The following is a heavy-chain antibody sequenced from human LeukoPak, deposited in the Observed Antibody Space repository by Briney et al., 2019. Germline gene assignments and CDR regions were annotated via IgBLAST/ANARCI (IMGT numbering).Heavy chain of an antibody. CDR2: VIPIFGKT. CDR3: ARVIWGSRHFYHAMDV. Sequence: GSSVKVSCKASGGSFVSYAFTWVRQAPGQGLEWMGGVIPIFGKTNYAQKFQGRVTITADESTSTVFMEVSSLRFEDTAMYYCARVIWGSRHFYHAMDVWGKGTTVTVSS. D-gene: IGHD3-16*01. CDR1: GGSFVSYA. J-gene: IGHJ6*04. V-gene: IGHV1-69*01.